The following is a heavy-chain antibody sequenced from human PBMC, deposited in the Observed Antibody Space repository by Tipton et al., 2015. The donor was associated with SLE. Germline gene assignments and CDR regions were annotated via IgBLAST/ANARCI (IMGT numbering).Heavy chain of an antibody. J-gene: IGHJ6*02. Sequence: LRLSCAVSGASISSGYYSWSWVRQPPGKGLEWVGNIYHGGSTYDRPSLKSRVTISVDTSRNQFSLKLTSVTAADTAVYYCAREKSPERGGMDVWGQGTMVTVSS. CDR3: AREKSPERGGMDV. V-gene: IGHV4-30-2*01. CDR2: IYHGGST. CDR1: GASISSGYYS. D-gene: IGHD2-2*01.